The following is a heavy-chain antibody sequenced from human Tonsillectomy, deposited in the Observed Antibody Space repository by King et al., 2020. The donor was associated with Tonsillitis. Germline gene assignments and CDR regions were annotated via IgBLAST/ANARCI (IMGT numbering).Heavy chain of an antibody. D-gene: IGHD3-3*01. CDR1: GFTVSSNY. J-gene: IGHJ4*02. CDR2: IYSGGST. V-gene: IGHV3-53*01. CDR3: ARGSSVDYDFWSGYGSFDS. Sequence: DVQLVESGGGLIQPGGSLRLSCAASGFTVSSNYMSWVRQAPGKGLEWVSVIYSGGSTYYADSVKGRFTISRDNSKNTLYLQMNSRRAEDTAVYYCARGSSVDYDFWSGYGSFDSWGQGTLVTVSS.